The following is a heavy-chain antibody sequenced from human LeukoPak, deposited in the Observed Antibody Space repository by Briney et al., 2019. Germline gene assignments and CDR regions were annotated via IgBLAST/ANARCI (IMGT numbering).Heavy chain of an antibody. D-gene: IGHD3-10*01. CDR1: GGSISSSSYY. CDR3: AREDYGSGSYYNVRTFDY. CDR2: IYYSGST. Sequence: PSETLSLTCTVSGGSISSSSYYWGWIRQPPGKGLEWIGSIYYSGSTYYNPSLKSRVTISVDTSKNQFSLKLSSVTAADTAVYYCAREDYGSGSYYNVRTFDYWGQGTLVTVSS. V-gene: IGHV4-39*02. J-gene: IGHJ4*02.